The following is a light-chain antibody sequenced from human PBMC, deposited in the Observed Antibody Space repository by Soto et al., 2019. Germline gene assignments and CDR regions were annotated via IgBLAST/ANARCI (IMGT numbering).Light chain of an antibody. J-gene: IGKJ1*01. CDR3: QQYNNWPLWT. Sequence: EILLTQSPGTLSVSPGERATLSCRASQSVSSSRLAWYQQKPGQAPRLLIYGASTRATGIPARFSGSGSGTEFTLTISSLQSEDFAVYYCQQYNNWPLWTFGQGTKVDIK. CDR1: QSVSSS. V-gene: IGKV3-15*01. CDR2: GAS.